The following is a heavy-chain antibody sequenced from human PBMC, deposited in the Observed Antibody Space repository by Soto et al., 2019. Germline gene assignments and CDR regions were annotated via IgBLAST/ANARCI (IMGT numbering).Heavy chain of an antibody. CDR3: TGAYYISSGSTYGMDV. CDR2: ISAYNGNT. CDR1: GYTFIRYV. D-gene: IGHD3-3*01. J-gene: IGHJ6*02. V-gene: IGHV1-18*01. Sequence: ASVTVSCKASGYTFIRYVISWVGQARGQGLEWMGWISAYNGNTNYAQRLQGRVTLTTDTSTNTASMEPRGLRSDDTAGDYGTGAYYISSGSTYGMDVWGQGTTVTVSS.